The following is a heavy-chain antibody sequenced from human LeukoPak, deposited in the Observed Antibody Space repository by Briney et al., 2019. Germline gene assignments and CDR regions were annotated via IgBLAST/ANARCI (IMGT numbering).Heavy chain of an antibody. D-gene: IGHD3-10*01. CDR2: ILYDSSNK. Sequence: GGSLRLSCAASGFTFSSYVMHWVRQAPGKGLEWVTLILYDSSNKYYADSVKGRFTISRDNSKNTLYLQMNSLRAEDSAVYFCAREDGYGSGSYGFDYWGQGALVTVSS. CDR3: AREDGYGSGSYGFDY. J-gene: IGHJ4*02. CDR1: GFTFSSYV. V-gene: IGHV3-30*03.